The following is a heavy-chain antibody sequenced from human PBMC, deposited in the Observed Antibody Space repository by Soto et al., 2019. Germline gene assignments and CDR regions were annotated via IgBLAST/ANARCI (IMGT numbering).Heavy chain of an antibody. CDR3: ARGVCCSNGVSDHDYYYGMDV. D-gene: IGHD2-8*01. Sequence: SETLSLTCTVSGGSISSYYWSWIRQPPGKGLEWIGYIYYSGSTNYNPSLKSRVTISVDTSKNQFSLKLSSVTAADTAVYYCARGVCCSNGVSDHDYYYGMDVWGKGTTVTVSS. J-gene: IGHJ6*04. CDR1: GGSISSYY. V-gene: IGHV4-59*01. CDR2: IYYSGST.